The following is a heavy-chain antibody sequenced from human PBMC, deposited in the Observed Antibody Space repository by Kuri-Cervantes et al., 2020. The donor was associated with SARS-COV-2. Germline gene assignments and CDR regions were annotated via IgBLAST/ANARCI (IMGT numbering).Heavy chain of an antibody. Sequence: SETLSLTCTVSGGSISSYYWSWIRQPPGKGLEWIGYIYYSGSTNYNPSLKSRVTISVDTSKNQFSLKLSSVTAADTAVYYCARDFSGRLTGDHYYYYYMTSGAKGPRSPSP. J-gene: IGHJ6*03. CDR2: IYYSGST. CDR1: GGSISSYY. D-gene: IGHD7-27*01. CDR3: ARDFSGRLTGDHYYYYYMTS. V-gene: IGHV4-59*01.